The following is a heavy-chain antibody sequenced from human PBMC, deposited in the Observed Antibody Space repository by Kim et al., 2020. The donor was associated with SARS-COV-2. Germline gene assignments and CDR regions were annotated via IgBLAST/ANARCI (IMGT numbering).Heavy chain of an antibody. V-gene: IGHV3-23*01. Sequence: GGSLRLSCAASGFTFSSYAMSWVRQAPGKGLEWVSAISGSGGSTYYADSVKGRFTISRDNSKNTLYLQMNSLRAEDTAVYYCAKVAYFSGSYYFPYYFDYWGQGTLVTVSS. D-gene: IGHD1-26*01. J-gene: IGHJ4*02. CDR1: GFTFSSYA. CDR3: AKVAYFSGSYYFPYYFDY. CDR2: ISGSGGST.